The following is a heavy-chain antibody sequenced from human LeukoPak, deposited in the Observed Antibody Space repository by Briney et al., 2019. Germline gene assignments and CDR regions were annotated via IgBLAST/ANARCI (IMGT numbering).Heavy chain of an antibody. CDR1: GYTFTGYG. V-gene: IGHV1-18*01. Sequence: ASLKVSCKASGYTFTGYGISLVRQAPGEGLEWRGWIGVYNGNTNYAQKLQGRVPMTTATSTSTAYMALSSMRSADTAVYYCATVFYYDSSGYHGSDYWGQGTLVTVSS. J-gene: IGHJ4*02. CDR3: ATVFYYDSSGYHGSDY. CDR2: IGVYNGNT. D-gene: IGHD3-22*01.